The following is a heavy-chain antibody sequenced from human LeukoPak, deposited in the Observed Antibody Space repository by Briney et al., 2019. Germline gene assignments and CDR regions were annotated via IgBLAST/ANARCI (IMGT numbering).Heavy chain of an antibody. CDR3: ARDPSSSWYEIY. Sequence: ASVKVSCKASGYTFTGYYMHWVRQAPGQGLEWMGWINPNSGGTNYAQKFQGRVTMTRDTSISTAYMELSRLRSDDTAVYYCARDPSSSWYEIYWGQGTLVTVSS. J-gene: IGHJ4*02. V-gene: IGHV1-2*02. CDR1: GYTFTGYY. D-gene: IGHD6-13*01. CDR2: INPNSGGT.